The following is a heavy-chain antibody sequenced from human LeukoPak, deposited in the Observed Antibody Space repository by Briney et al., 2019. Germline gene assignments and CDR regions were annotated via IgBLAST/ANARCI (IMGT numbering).Heavy chain of an antibody. CDR3: ATTTTTPXXFDI. V-gene: IGHV1-24*01. J-gene: IGHJ3*02. CDR1: GYTLTELS. Sequence: ASVKVSCKVSGYTLTELSMHWVRQAPGKGLEWMGGFDPEDGETIYAQKFQGRVTMTEDTSTDTAYMELSSLRSEDTAVYYCATTTTTPXXFDIWGQGTMVTVSS. CDR2: FDPEDGET. D-gene: IGHD5-24*01.